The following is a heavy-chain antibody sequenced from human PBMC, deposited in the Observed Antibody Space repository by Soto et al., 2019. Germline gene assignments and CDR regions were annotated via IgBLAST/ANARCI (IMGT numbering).Heavy chain of an antibody. V-gene: IGHV5-51*01. CDR2: IDPGDSDT. CDR1: GYSFTSYW. J-gene: IGHJ3*02. Sequence: GESLKISCKGSGYSFTSYWIGWVRQMPGKGLEWMGSIDPGDSDTSYSPSFQGHVTISADKSISTAYLQWSSLKASDTAMYYCARHYSSTSPFDIWGQGTMVTVSS. CDR3: ARHYSSTSPFDI. D-gene: IGHD2-2*01.